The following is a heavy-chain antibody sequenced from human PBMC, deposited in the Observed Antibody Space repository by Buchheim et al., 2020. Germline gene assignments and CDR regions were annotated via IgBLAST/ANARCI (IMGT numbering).Heavy chain of an antibody. CDR3: TRPSYSSGWYGYYYGMDV. V-gene: IGHV3-73*02. Sequence: EVQLVESGGGLVQPGGSLKLSCAASGFTFSGSAMHWVRQASGKGLEWVGRIRSKANSYATAYAASVKGRFTISRDDSKDKAYLQMNSLKTEDTAVYYCTRPSYSSGWYGYYYGMDVWGQGTT. J-gene: IGHJ6*02. CDR1: GFTFSGSA. CDR2: IRSKANSYAT. D-gene: IGHD6-19*01.